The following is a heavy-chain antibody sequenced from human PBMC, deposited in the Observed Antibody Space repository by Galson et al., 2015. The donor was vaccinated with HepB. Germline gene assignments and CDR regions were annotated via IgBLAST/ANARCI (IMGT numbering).Heavy chain of an antibody. CDR2: INDNGGNT. V-gene: IGHV3-23*01. D-gene: IGHD1-26*01. CDR3: AKDAGGTNSGPFDY. Sequence: SLRLSCAASVFTFNTYGMSWVRQAPGKGLEWVSTINDNGGNTHYADSVKGRFTISRDNSKKTLYLHMNSLRAEDTAVYFCAKDAGGTNSGPFDYWGQGTLVTVSS. J-gene: IGHJ4*02. CDR1: VFTFNTYG.